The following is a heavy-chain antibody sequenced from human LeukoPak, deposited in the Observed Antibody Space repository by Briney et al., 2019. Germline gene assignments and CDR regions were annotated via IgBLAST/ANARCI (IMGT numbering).Heavy chain of an antibody. CDR1: GGTFSSYA. J-gene: IGHJ2*01. CDR2: IIPIFGTA. V-gene: IGHV1-69*13. D-gene: IGHD2-2*02. Sequence: SVKVPCKASGGTFSSYAISWVRQAPGQGLEWMGGIIPIFGTANYAQKFQGRVTITADESTSTAYIELSSLRSEDTAVYYCARGRSPGGYQLPYRYIRYWYFDLWGRGTLVTVSS. CDR3: ARGRSPGGYQLPYRYIRYWYFDL.